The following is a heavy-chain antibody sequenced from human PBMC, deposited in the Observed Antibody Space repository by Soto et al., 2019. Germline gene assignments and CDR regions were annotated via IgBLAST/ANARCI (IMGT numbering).Heavy chain of an antibody. CDR3: ARGSSSIAAHYYYRMDV. V-gene: IGHV4-34*01. J-gene: IGHJ6*04. CDR1: GGSFSGYY. D-gene: IGHD6-6*01. Sequence: SETLSLTCAVYGGSFSGYYWSWIRQPPGKGLEWIGEINHSGSTNYNPSLKSRVTISVDTSKNQFSLKLSSVTAADTAVYYCARGSSSIAAHYYYRMDVWGKGTTVTVSS. CDR2: INHSGST.